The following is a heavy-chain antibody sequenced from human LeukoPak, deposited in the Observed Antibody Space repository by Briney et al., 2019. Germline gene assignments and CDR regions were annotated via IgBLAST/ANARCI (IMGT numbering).Heavy chain of an antibody. J-gene: IGHJ4*02. CDR2: ISGSGAST. Sequence: GGSLRLSCAVSGFTFSTYAMSWVRQAPGKGLEWVSGISGSGASTYYADSVKGRFTISRDNSKNTLYLQMKSLRAEDTAIYYCAKRTDGSGTYYSFDFWGQGTLVTVSS. CDR3: AKRTDGSGTYYSFDF. CDR1: GFTFSTYA. D-gene: IGHD3-10*01. V-gene: IGHV3-23*01.